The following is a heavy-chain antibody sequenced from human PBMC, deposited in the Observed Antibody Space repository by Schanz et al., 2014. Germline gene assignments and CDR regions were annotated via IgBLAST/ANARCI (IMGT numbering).Heavy chain of an antibody. CDR2: ISAYNGNT. CDR1: GYTFTSYG. Sequence: QVQLVQSGAEVKKPGASVKVSCKASGYTFTSYGISWVRQAPGQGLEWMGWISAYNGNTNYAQKLQGRVTITRDTLASTAYMEVSSLRSEDTAVYYCARSGSSNWYFFDYWGQGTLVTVSS. J-gene: IGHJ4*02. CDR3: ARSGSSNWYFFDY. D-gene: IGHD6-13*01. V-gene: IGHV1-18*01.